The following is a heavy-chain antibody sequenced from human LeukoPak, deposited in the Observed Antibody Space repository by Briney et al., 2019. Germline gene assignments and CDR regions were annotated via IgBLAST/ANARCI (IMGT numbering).Heavy chain of an antibody. CDR3: ARAKYLYGSGSYYRDY. D-gene: IGHD3-10*01. V-gene: IGHV4-39*07. CDR2: IYYSGST. CDR1: GGSISSSSYY. Sequence: SETLSLTCTVSGGSISSSSYYWGWIRQPPGKGLEWIGSIYYSGSTYYNPSLKSRVTISVDTSKNQFSLKLSSVTAADTAVYYCARAKYLYGSGSYYRDYWGQGTLVTVSS. J-gene: IGHJ4*02.